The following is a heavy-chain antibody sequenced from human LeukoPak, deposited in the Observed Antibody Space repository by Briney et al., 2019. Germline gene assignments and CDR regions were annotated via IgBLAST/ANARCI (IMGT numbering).Heavy chain of an antibody. CDR3: AREKPSIENWFDP. J-gene: IGHJ5*02. CDR2: ISSSSGTI. Sequence: PGGSLRLSCAASGFTFSSYSMNWVRQAPGKGLEWVSYISSSSGTIYYAGSVKGRFTISRDNAKNSLYLQMNSLSAEDTAVYYCAREKPSIENWFDPWGQGTLVTVSS. V-gene: IGHV3-48*04. CDR1: GFTFSSYS.